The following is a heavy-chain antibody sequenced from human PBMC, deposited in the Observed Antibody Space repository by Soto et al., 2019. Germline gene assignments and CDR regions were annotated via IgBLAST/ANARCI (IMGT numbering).Heavy chain of an antibody. CDR3: AREWDYGSGSNYYYYGMDV. CDR1: GGSIISGGYY. Sequence: SETLSLTCTVSGGSIISGGYYWSWIPQHPGKFLEWIGYIYYSGSTYYNPSLKSRVTISVDTSKNQFSLKLSSVTAADTAVYYCAREWDYGSGSNYYYYGMDVWGQGTTVTVSS. CDR2: IYYSGST. J-gene: IGHJ6*02. D-gene: IGHD3-10*01. V-gene: IGHV4-31*03.